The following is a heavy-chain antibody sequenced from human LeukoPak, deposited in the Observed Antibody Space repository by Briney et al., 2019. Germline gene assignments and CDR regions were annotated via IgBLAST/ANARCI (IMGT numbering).Heavy chain of an antibody. CDR2: IYYSGST. D-gene: IGHD3-10*01. V-gene: IGHV4-31*03. Sequence: PSETLSLTCTVSGGSISSGGYYWSWIRQHPGKGLEWIGYIYYSGSTYYNPSLKSRVTISVDTSKNQFSLKLSSVTAADTAIYYCARDSDYYGSGSAGYFDLWGRGTLVTVSS. CDR1: GGSISSGGYY. J-gene: IGHJ2*01. CDR3: ARDSDYYGSGSAGYFDL.